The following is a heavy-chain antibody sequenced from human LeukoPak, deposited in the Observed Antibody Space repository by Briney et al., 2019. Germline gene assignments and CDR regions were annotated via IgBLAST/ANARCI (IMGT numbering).Heavy chain of an antibody. CDR1: GITFSNSA. CDR2: ISRGSGHI. CDR3: ARVDAALDY. D-gene: IGHD6-6*01. V-gene: IGHV3-21*01. J-gene: IGHJ4*02. Sequence: GGSLRLSCVPSGITFSNSALSWVRQAPGKGLEWVSSISRGSGHIHYADSVKGRFTISRDNARNSLYLQMNSLRAEDTAIYYCARVDAALDYWGQGTLVTVSS.